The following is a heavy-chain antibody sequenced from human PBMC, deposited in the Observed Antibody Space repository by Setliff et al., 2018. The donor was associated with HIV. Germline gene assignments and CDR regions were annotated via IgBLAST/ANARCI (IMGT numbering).Heavy chain of an antibody. CDR3: ASVLRYYGSGSYPFGY. V-gene: IGHV3-33*03. J-gene: IGHJ4*02. D-gene: IGHD3-10*01. CDR1: GFTFSSYG. Sequence: LRLSCAASGFTFSSYGMHWVRQAPGKGLEWVAVIWYDGSNKYYADSVKGRFTISRDNAKNSLYLQMNSLRAEDTAVYYCASVLRYYGSGSYPFGYWGQGTLVTVSS. CDR2: IWYDGSNK.